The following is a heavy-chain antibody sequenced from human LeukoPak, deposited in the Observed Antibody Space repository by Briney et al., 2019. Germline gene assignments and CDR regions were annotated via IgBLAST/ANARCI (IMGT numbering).Heavy chain of an antibody. CDR3: VRDLGHSRHYCEY. Sequence: GGSLRLSCAASGFTFNSFFLNWVRLTPGRELEWLACISQDGSETFYMDSVRGRFTISRDNTKNSLYLQMDSLRAEDTAVYFCVRDLGHSRHYCEYWGQGALVTVSS. V-gene: IGHV3-7*01. D-gene: IGHD7-27*01. CDR2: ISQDGSET. CDR1: GFTFNSFF. J-gene: IGHJ4*02.